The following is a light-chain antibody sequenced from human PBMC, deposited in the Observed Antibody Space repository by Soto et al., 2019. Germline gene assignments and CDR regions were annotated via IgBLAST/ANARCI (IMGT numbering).Light chain of an antibody. V-gene: IGKV3-20*01. CDR3: QQHGSSPPSWM. Sequence: ETVLTQSPGTLSLSPGERATLFCRASQSVSSSYLAWYQQKPGQAPRLLIYGASSRATGIPDRFSGSGSGTDFNLTISRLEPEDFAVYYCQQHGSSPPSWMFGQGTKVEIK. J-gene: IGKJ1*01. CDR2: GAS. CDR1: QSVSSSY.